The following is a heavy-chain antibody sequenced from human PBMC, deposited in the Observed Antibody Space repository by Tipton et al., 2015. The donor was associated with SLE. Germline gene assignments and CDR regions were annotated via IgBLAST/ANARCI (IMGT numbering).Heavy chain of an antibody. CDR1: GGVISVYC. CDR3: VVCSPSSCAYFDY. J-gene: IGHJ4*02. D-gene: IGHD2-2*01. Sequence: TLSLTCTVSGGVISVYCWGWIRQPAGKGLEWIGRIYTGGNTKYNPSLESRVTLSADASKAQFSLKLTSVTAADTAVYYCVVCSPSSCAYFDYWGQGRLVTVSS. V-gene: IGHV4-4*07. CDR2: IYTGGNT.